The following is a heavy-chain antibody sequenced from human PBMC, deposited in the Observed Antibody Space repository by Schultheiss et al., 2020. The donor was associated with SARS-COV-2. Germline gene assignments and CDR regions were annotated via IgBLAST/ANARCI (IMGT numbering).Heavy chain of an antibody. J-gene: IGHJ4*02. Sequence: GGSLRLSCAASGFTFSSYAMSWVRQAPGKGLEFVASIRSSGRDIYYADSMQGRFTVSRDNANNSLYLQMHSLRAEDTAVYYCARDRSVGSYWGQGTLVTVSS. CDR1: GFTFSSYA. CDR3: ARDRSVGSY. CDR2: IRSSGRDI. V-gene: IGHV3-21*01. D-gene: IGHD3-10*01.